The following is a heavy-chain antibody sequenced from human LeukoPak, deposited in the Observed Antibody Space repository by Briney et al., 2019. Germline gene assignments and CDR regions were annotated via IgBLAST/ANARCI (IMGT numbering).Heavy chain of an antibody. CDR1: GFTFSSYW. D-gene: IGHD3-9*01. J-gene: IGHJ4*02. Sequence: GGSLRLSCAASGFTFSSYWMSWVRQAPGKGLEWVANIKQDGSEKYYVDSVKGRFTISRDNAKNSLYPQMNSLRAEDTAVYYCAREMGGGYFAAQIPNDYWGQGTLVTVSS. V-gene: IGHV3-7*01. CDR2: IKQDGSEK. CDR3: AREMGGGYFAAQIPNDY.